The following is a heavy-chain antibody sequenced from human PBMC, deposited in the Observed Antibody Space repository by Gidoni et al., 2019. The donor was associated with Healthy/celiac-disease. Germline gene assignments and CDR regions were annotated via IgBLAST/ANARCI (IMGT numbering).Heavy chain of an antibody. Sequence: QLQLQESGPGLVKPSETLSLTCTVSGGSISSSSYYWGWIRQPPGKGLEWIGSLYYSGSTYYNPSLKSRVTISVDTSKNQFSLKLSSVTAADTAVYYCARSQYYYDSSGFHDAFDIWGQGTMVTVSS. CDR3: ARSQYYYDSSGFHDAFDI. J-gene: IGHJ3*02. CDR1: GGSISSSSYY. V-gene: IGHV4-39*01. CDR2: LYYSGST. D-gene: IGHD3-22*01.